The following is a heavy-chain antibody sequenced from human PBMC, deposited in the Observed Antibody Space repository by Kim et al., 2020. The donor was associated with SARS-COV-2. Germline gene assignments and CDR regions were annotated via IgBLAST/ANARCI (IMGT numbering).Heavy chain of an antibody. CDR2: MFGRGDT. CDR3: AKDRKPERGWPIDY. V-gene: IGHV3-23*01. Sequence: GGSLRLSCAASGFTFSTYTMSWVRQAPGKGLEWVSAMFGRGDTFYADSVKGRFTISRDNSRATVYLKMNSLRPADTAIYYCAKDRKPERGWPIDYWGRGT. D-gene: IGHD6-19*01. CDR1: GFTFSTYT. J-gene: IGHJ4*02.